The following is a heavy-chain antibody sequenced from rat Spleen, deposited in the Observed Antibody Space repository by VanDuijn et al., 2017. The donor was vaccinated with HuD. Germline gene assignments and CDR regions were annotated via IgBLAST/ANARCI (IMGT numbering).Heavy chain of an antibody. J-gene: IGHJ2*01. CDR2: IDNGGST. Sequence: EVQLQESGPGLVKPSQSLSLTCSVTGYSITSSYRWNWIRKFPGNKLEWMGYIDNGGSTNYNPSLRSRISITRDTYKKQFFLRVNSVTSEDTATYYCDASYDGTYFYFNYWGQGVMVTVSS. D-gene: IGHD1-12*02. CDR3: DASYDGTYFYFNY. V-gene: IGHV3-3*01. CDR1: GYSITSSYR.